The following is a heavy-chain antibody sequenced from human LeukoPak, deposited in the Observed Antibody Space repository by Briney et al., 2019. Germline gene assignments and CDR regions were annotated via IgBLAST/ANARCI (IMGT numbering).Heavy chain of an antibody. D-gene: IGHD6-13*01. CDR1: GFPFNSHA. CDR2: ISGSGGNT. Sequence: GSLRLSCAASGFPFNSHAMSWVRPAPGSGLEWVSAISGSGGNTYYADSVEGRFTISRDNSKNTLYLQMDRLRVEDSAVYYCAKEGAAASYYYYMDVWGKGTTVTVSS. V-gene: IGHV3-23*01. CDR3: AKEGAAASYYYYMDV. J-gene: IGHJ6*03.